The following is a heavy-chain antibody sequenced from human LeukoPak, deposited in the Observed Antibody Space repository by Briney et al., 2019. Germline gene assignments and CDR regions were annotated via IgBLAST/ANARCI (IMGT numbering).Heavy chain of an antibody. CDR3: ARGGGAAAFNWFDP. V-gene: IGHV3-21*01. Sequence: GGSLRLSCAASGFTFSSYSTNWVRQAPGKGLEWVSSISSSSSYIYYADSVKGRFTISRDNAKNSLYLQMNSLRAEDTAVYYCARGGGAAAFNWFDPWGQGTLVTVSS. D-gene: IGHD6-13*01. CDR1: GFTFSSYS. J-gene: IGHJ5*02. CDR2: ISSSSSYI.